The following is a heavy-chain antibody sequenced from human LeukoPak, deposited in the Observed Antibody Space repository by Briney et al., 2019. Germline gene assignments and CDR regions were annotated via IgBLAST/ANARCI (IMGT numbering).Heavy chain of an antibody. Sequence: PGGSLRLSCAASGFTFSPVWMHWVRQAPGKGLEWVSAIHTSGDTCYADSVKGRFTISRDTSKNTLYLQINSLRVEDTAVYYCIVFGDSNHWGQGTLVTVSS. J-gene: IGHJ5*02. CDR1: GFTFSPVW. V-gene: IGHV3-53*01. CDR2: IHTSGDT. CDR3: IVFGDSNH. D-gene: IGHD4-17*01.